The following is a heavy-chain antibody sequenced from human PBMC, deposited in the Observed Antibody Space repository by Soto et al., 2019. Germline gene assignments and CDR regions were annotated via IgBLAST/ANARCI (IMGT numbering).Heavy chain of an antibody. CDR2: ISYDENLK. CDR1: GFTFRGYG. D-gene: IGHD1-26*01. J-gene: IGHJ5*02. Sequence: QEQLVESGGGVVQPGRSLRLSCAASGFTFRGYGMHWVRQAPGKWLEWVAVISYDENLKKYIDSVKGRFTISRDNSKNTLYLQMNDLRSDDAAVYYCAKGARVGATTFDPWGQGTLVSVSS. CDR3: AKGARVGATTFDP. V-gene: IGHV3-30*18.